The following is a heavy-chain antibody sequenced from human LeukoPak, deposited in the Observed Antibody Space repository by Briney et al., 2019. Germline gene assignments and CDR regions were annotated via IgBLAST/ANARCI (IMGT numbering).Heavy chain of an antibody. CDR1: GFTFSSYS. J-gene: IGHJ4*02. D-gene: IGHD3-10*01. CDR3: ARGREEYGSGSYYDYFDY. CDR2: ISSSSSYI. V-gene: IGHV3-21*01. Sequence: PGGSLRLSCAASGFTFSSYSMNWVRQAPGKGLEWVSSISSSSSYIYYADSVKGRFTISRDNAKNSLYLQMNSLRAEDTAVYYCARGREEYGSGSYYDYFDYWGQGTLVAVSS.